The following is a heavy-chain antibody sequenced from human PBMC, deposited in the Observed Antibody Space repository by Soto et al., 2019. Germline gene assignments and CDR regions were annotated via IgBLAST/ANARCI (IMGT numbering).Heavy chain of an antibody. CDR2: IIPIFGTA. J-gene: IGHJ4*02. D-gene: IGHD2-15*01. V-gene: IGHV1-69*13. CDR1: GGTFSRYS. Sequence: APVKVSFKASGGTFSRYSISWGRQAPGQRLGWMGGIIPIFGTANYAQKFQGRVTITADESTSTAYMELSSLRSEDTAVYYCARAPLRYCSGGSCYESLSYWGQGTLVTVSS. CDR3: ARAPLRYCSGGSCYESLSY.